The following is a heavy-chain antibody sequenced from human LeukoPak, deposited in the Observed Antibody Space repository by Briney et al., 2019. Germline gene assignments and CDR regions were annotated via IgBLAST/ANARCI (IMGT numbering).Heavy chain of an antibody. CDR2: ISSSSGTI. J-gene: IGHJ4*02. Sequence: GGSLRLSCAASGFTFSSYSMNWVRQAPGKGLEWVSYISSSSGTIYYTDSVKGRFTISRDNAKNSLYLQMNSLRAEDTAVYYCARAFGEIYWGQGTLVTVSS. D-gene: IGHD3-10*01. V-gene: IGHV3-48*04. CDR1: GFTFSSYS. CDR3: ARAFGEIY.